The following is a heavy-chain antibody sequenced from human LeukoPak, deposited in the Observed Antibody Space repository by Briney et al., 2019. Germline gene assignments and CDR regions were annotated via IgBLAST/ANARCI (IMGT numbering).Heavy chain of an antibody. Sequence: ASVKVSCKASGYTFTAYYMHWVRQAPGQGLEWMGWINPNSGGTNYAQKFQGRVTMTRDTSISTAYMELSRLRSDDTAVYYCAKHFASGTYYNYLDYWGQGTLVTVSS. CDR3: AKHFASGTYYNYLDY. J-gene: IGHJ4*02. V-gene: IGHV1-2*02. CDR2: INPNSGGT. D-gene: IGHD3-10*01. CDR1: GYTFTAYY.